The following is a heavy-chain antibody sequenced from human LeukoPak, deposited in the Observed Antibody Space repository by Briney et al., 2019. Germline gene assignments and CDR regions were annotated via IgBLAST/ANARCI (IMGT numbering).Heavy chain of an antibody. Sequence: GGSLRLSCAASGFTFSSYSMNWVRQAPGKGLEWVSYISSSSSTIYYADSVKGRFTISRDNAKNSLYLQMNSLRAEDTAVYYCARDTVELGNWFDLWGQGTLVTVSS. CDR1: GFTFSSYS. CDR3: ARDTVELGNWFDL. J-gene: IGHJ5*02. D-gene: IGHD4-23*01. V-gene: IGHV3-48*04. CDR2: ISSSSSTI.